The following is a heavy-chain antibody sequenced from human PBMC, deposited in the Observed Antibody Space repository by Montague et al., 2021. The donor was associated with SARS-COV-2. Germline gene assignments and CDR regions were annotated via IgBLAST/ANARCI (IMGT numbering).Heavy chain of an antibody. CDR2: MHYSGST. CDR1: GGSITGYF. CDR3: ARVPFSSSWYYLDY. V-gene: IGHV4-59*12. D-gene: IGHD6-13*01. Sequence: SETLSLTCTISGGSITGYFWTWIRQPPGKGLEWLGHMHYSGSTKYNPSLGSRVTMSIDTSESQFSLHLRSVTAADTGVYYCARVPFSSSWYYLDYWGQGTLVTVSS. J-gene: IGHJ4*02.